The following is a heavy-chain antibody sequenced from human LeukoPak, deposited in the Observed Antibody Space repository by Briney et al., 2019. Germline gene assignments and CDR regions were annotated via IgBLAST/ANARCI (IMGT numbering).Heavy chain of an antibody. J-gene: IGHJ4*02. D-gene: IGHD6-13*01. Sequence: PSETLSLTCTVSGGFISSYYWSWIRQAPGKGLEWIGYIYYSGSTNYNPSLKSRVTISVDTSKNQFSLKLSSVTAADTAVYYCASTMPGIAAAGFGYWGQGTLVTVSS. CDR1: GGFISSYY. CDR3: ASTMPGIAAAGFGY. CDR2: IYYSGST. V-gene: IGHV4-59*01.